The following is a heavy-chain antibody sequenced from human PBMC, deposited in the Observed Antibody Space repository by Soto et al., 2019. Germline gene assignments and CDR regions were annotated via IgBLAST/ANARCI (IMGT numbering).Heavy chain of an antibody. V-gene: IGHV4-31*01. Sequence: SETLSLTCTVSGGSISSGGYYWSWIRQHPGKGLEWIGYIYYSGSTYYNPSLKSQVTISVDTSKNQFSLKLSSVTAADTAVYYCARWVGEAFDIWGQGTMVTVSS. D-gene: IGHD2-15*01. J-gene: IGHJ3*02. CDR2: IYYSGST. CDR1: GGSISSGGYY. CDR3: ARWVGEAFDI.